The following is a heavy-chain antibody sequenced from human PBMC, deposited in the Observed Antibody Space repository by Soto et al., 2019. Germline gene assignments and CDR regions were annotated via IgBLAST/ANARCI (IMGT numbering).Heavy chain of an antibody. CDR2: ISAYNGNT. CDR1: GYTFTSYG. V-gene: IGHV1-18*01. CDR3: ASSFTSSQWRYGMDV. J-gene: IGHJ6*02. Sequence: QVQLVQSGAEVKKPGASVKVSCKASGYTFTSYGISWVRQAPGQGLEWMGWISAYNGNTNYAQKLQGRVTMTTDTYTSTADMELRGLRSDDTAVYYCASSFTSSQWRYGMDVGAQGTTVTVSS. D-gene: IGHD2-2*01.